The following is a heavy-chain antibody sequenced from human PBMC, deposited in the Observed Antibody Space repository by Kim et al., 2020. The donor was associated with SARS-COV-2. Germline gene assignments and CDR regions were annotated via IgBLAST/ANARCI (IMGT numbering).Heavy chain of an antibody. D-gene: IGHD3-10*01. Sequence: GGSLRLSCAASGFTFSSCAMSWVRQAPGKGLEWVSTISGGGSSTDHADYVKGRFSISRDNSKNTLYLQMSSLRAEDTAIYYCAKVLLRGVIDHWGQGALVTVSS. J-gene: IGHJ4*02. V-gene: IGHV3-23*01. CDR3: AKVLLRGVIDH. CDR1: GFTFSSCA. CDR2: ISGGGSST.